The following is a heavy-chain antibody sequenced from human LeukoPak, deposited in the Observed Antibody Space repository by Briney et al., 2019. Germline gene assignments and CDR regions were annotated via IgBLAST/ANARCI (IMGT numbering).Heavy chain of an antibody. Sequence: SETLSLTCAVYGGSFSGYYWSWIRQPPGKGLEWIGEINHSGSTNYNPSLKSRVTISVDTSKNQFSLKLSSVTAADTAVYYCVRGGYCSGGSCSRGWYYGMDVWGQGTTVTVSS. D-gene: IGHD2-15*01. CDR3: VRGGYCSGGSCSRGWYYGMDV. CDR2: INHSGST. V-gene: IGHV4-34*01. J-gene: IGHJ6*02. CDR1: GGSFSGYY.